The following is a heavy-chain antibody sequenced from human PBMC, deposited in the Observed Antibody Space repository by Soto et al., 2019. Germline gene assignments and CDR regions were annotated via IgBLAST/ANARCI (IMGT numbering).Heavy chain of an antibody. V-gene: IGHV1-18*04. Sequence: ASVKVSCKVSGYTFSNYGINWVRQAPGQGLEWMGWISPYNGNTKYAQKLQGRVTMTTDTSTSTAYMELRSLRSDDTAVYYCARDLSDSGGFDPWGQGTLVTVSS. D-gene: IGHD3-10*01. CDR1: GYTFSNYG. CDR3: ARDLSDSGGFDP. J-gene: IGHJ5*02. CDR2: ISPYNGNT.